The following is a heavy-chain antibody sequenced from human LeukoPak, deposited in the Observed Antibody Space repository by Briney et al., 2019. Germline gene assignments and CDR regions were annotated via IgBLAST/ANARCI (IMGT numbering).Heavy chain of an antibody. V-gene: IGHV3-21*01. CDR2: ISSSSSYI. CDR3: AILFPTSRPTGGAY. CDR1: GFTFSNYA. D-gene: IGHD2-8*02. Sequence: GGSLRLSCAASGFTFSNYAMSWVRQAPGKGLEWVSSISSSSSYIYYADSVKGRFTISRDNAKNSLYLQMNSLRAEDTAVYYCAILFPTSRPTGGAYWGQGTLVTVSS. J-gene: IGHJ4*02.